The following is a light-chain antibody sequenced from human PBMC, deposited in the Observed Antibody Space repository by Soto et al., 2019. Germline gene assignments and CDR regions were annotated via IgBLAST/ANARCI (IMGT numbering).Light chain of an antibody. CDR3: QQRHNWIT. J-gene: IGKJ5*01. Sequence: EIWLTQSPATLSLSPGERATLSCRASQSVSSSYLAWYQQKPRQAPRLVLFASSNRASGIPVRFSGSGSGIDFTLTSMSLEPEDVAVYHCQQRHNWITFGQGTRLEIK. V-gene: IGKV3D-20*02. CDR1: QSVSSSY. CDR2: ASS.